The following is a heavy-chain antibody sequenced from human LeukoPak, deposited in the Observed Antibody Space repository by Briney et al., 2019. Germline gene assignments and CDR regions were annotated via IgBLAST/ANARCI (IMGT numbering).Heavy chain of an antibody. V-gene: IGHV1-24*01. CDR1: GYTLTELS. D-gene: IGHD1-26*01. Sequence: ASVKVPCKVSGYTLTELSMHWVRQAPGKGLEWMGGFDPEDGETIYAQKFQGRVTMTEDTSTDTAYMELRSLRSEDTAVYYCATDSNRIVGATNYYYYGMDVWGQGTTVTVSS. CDR2: FDPEDGET. J-gene: IGHJ6*02. CDR3: ATDSNRIVGATNYYYYGMDV.